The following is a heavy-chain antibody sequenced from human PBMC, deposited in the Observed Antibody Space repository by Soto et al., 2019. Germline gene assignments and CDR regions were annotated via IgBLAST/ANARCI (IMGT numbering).Heavy chain of an antibody. CDR1: GFTFNTYN. CDR2: ISSSSSYI. V-gene: IGHV3-21*01. D-gene: IGHD6-19*01. CDR3: ARGYNSGWY. Sequence: EVQLVESGGGLVKPGGSLRLSCAASGFTFNTYNMNWVRQAPGKGLEWVSSISSSSSYISYADSVKGRFTISRDNAKNSLYLQLDSLRAEDTAVYYCARGYNSGWYWGQGTLVTVSS. J-gene: IGHJ4*02.